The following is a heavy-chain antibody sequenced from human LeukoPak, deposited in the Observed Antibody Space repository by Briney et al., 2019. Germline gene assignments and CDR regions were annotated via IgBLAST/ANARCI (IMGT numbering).Heavy chain of an antibody. CDR2: INAGNGNT. CDR1: GYTFTSYA. CDR3: ARGIAVAGTAVNYFDY. V-gene: IGHV1-3*01. Sequence: ASVKVSCKASGYTFTSYAMHWVRQASGQRLEWMGWINAGNGNTKYSQKFQGRVTITRDTSASTAYMELSSLRSEDTAVYYCARGIAVAGTAVNYFDYWGQGTLVTVSS. J-gene: IGHJ4*02. D-gene: IGHD6-19*01.